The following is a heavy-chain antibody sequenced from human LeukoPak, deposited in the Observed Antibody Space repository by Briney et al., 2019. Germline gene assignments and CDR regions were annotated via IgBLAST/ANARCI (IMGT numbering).Heavy chain of an antibody. D-gene: IGHD3-22*01. V-gene: IGHV4-4*07. Sequence: SETLSLTCTVSGGSISSYYWTWIRQPAGKGLEWIGRIYTSGSTDYNPSLKSRVTMSIDTSKNQFSLKLSSVTSADTAVYYCAREGHDSSGYETHWFDPWGQGTLVTVSS. CDR2: IYTSGST. J-gene: IGHJ5*02. CDR3: AREGHDSSGYETHWFDP. CDR1: GGSISSYY.